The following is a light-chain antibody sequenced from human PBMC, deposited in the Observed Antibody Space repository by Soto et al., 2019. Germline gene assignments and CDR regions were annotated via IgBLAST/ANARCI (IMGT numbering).Light chain of an antibody. V-gene: IGKV1-33*01. CDR1: QDISNY. CDR3: QQYDNLPLT. J-gene: IGKJ4*01. CDR2: DES. Sequence: DIQMTQSPSSLSASVGHRVTITCQASQDISNYLHWYQQKPGKAPKLLIYDESNLETGVPSRFSGSGSGTDFTFTIRSLQPEDIATYSCQQYDNLPLTFGGGTKVEIK.